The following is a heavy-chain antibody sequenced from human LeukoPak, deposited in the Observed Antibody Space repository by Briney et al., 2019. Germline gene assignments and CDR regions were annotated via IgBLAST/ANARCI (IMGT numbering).Heavy chain of an antibody. J-gene: IGHJ4*02. V-gene: IGHV1-2*02. Sequence: ASVKVSCKASGYTFTGYYMHWVRQATGQGLEWMGWINPNSGGTNYAQNFQGRVTVTRDTSISTAYMELSRLRSDDTAVYYCARGTPQGIAVYWGQGTLVTVSS. CDR2: INPNSGGT. CDR3: ARGTPQGIAVY. D-gene: IGHD6-19*01. CDR1: GYTFTGYY.